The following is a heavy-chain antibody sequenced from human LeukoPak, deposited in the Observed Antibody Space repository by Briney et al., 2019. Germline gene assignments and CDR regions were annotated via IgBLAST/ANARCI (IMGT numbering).Heavy chain of an antibody. CDR1: GFTFSSYG. CDR2: IRYDGSNK. CDR3: AKDRSNWNYGLWFDP. Sequence: GGSLRLSCAASGFTFSSYGMHWVRQAPGKGLEWVAFIRYDGSNKYYADSVKGRFTISRDNSKNTLYLQMNSLRAEDTAVYYCAKDRSNWNYGLWFDPWGQGTLVTVSS. J-gene: IGHJ5*02. D-gene: IGHD1-7*01. V-gene: IGHV3-30*02.